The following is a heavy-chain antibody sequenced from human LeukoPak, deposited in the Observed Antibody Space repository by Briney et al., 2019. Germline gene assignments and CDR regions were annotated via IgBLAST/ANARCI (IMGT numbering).Heavy chain of an antibody. Sequence: SETLSLTCAVYGGSFSGYYWSWIRQPPGKGLEWIGEINHSGSTNYNPSLKSRVTISVDKSKNQFSLKLSSVTAADTAVYYCARAELELRYYYYYMDVWGKGTTVTVSS. CDR3: ARAELELRYYYYYMDV. CDR2: INHSGST. CDR1: GGSFSGYY. D-gene: IGHD1-7*01. J-gene: IGHJ6*03. V-gene: IGHV4-34*01.